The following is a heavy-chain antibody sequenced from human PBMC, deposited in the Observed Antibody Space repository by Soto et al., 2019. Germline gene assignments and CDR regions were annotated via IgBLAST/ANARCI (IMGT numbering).Heavy chain of an antibody. J-gene: IGHJ4*02. CDR3: ARAPVGLDTISYFDY. Sequence: PSETLSLTCTVSGDSVSSVGFHWAWLRRPPGKGLEWIGYIYNGGSTYYRPSLESRMHMSLDATRNNYSLRLTSVTAADTAVYFCARAPVGLDTISYFDYWGQGKLVTSPQ. V-gene: IGHV4-30-4*01. D-gene: IGHD3-3*01. CDR2: IYNGGST. CDR1: GDSVSSVGFH.